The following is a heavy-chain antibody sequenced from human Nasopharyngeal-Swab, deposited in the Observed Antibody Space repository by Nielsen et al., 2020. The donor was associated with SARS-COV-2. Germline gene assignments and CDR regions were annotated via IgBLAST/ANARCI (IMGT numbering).Heavy chain of an antibody. Sequence: WVRQAPGQGLEWMGWINTNTGNPTYVQGFTGRFVFSLDTSVSTAYLQISSLKAEDTAVYYCASPGLNWGYNYYYYMDVWGKGTTVTVSS. CDR3: ASPGLNWGYNYYYYMDV. J-gene: IGHJ6*03. CDR2: INTNTGNP. V-gene: IGHV7-4-1*02. D-gene: IGHD7-27*01.